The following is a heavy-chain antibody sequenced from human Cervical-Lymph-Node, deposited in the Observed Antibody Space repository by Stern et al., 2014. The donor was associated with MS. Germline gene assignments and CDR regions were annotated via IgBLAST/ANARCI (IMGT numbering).Heavy chain of an antibody. CDR3: ARAYYDSYGLDV. V-gene: IGHV1-18*04. Sequence: VQLVESGAGVEKPGASVRLSCKASGYTFSSYGIAWVRQAPGQGLEWVGWISGYDGDTNYAPKLEGRVTLTTDPSTKTAYMEIRSLRFDDTAVYYCARAYYDSYGLDVWGQGTPVTVSS. CDR2: ISGYDGDT. J-gene: IGHJ6*02. CDR1: GYTFSSYG.